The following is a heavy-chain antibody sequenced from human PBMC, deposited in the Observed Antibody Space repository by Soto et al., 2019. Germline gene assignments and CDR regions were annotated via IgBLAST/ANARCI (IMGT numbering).Heavy chain of an antibody. V-gene: IGHV4-30-4*01. CDR2: IYYSGST. D-gene: IGHD3-22*01. CDR1: GGSISSGDYY. Sequence: SETLSLTCTVSGGSISSGDYYWSWIRQPPGKGLEWIGYIYYSGSTYYNPSLKSRVTISVDTSKNQFSLKLSSVTAADTAVYYRAKDPAATCYDESSGLRGAFDTGGQGTMVTVSS. J-gene: IGHJ3*02. CDR3: AKDPAATCYDESSGLRGAFDT.